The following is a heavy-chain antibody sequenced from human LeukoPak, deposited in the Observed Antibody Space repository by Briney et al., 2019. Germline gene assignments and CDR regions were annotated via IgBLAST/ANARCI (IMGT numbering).Heavy chain of an antibody. Sequence: PGGSLRLSCAASGFTFSKYWMLWVRQAPGKGLESVSRINTDGTVTTYADSVKGRFTVSRDNADNTMFLQMNSVRDEDTAVYYCATKQWRAPPLDYWGQGTPVTVSS. CDR3: ATKQWRAPPLDY. J-gene: IGHJ4*02. D-gene: IGHD6-19*01. V-gene: IGHV3-74*01. CDR1: GFTFSKYW. CDR2: INTDGTVT.